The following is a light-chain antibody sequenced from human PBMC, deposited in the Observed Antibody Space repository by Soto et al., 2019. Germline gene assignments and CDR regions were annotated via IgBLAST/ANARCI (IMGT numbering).Light chain of an antibody. V-gene: IGKV3-20*01. Sequence: IVLTQSPGTLSLSPGERATLSCRASQSVSSSYLAWYQQKPGQAPRLLIYGASSRATGIPDRSSGSGSGTDFTLTISRLEPEDFAVYYCQQYGSSHPKTFGQGTKVDI. CDR2: GAS. CDR3: QQYGSSHPKT. CDR1: QSVSSSY. J-gene: IGKJ1*01.